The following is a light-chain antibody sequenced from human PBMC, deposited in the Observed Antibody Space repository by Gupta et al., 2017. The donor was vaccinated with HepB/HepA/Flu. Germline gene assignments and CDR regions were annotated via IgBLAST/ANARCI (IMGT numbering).Light chain of an antibody. J-gene: IGLJ2*01. Sequence: SSELTQPSSVSVSPGQAARIPCSGDVLAKKKYARWFQQKPGQAPVLVIYKDSERPSGIPERFSGSSSGTTVTLTISGAQVEDEADYYCYSATDNNLGVFGGGTKLTVL. CDR1: VLAKKKY. V-gene: IGLV3-27*01. CDR2: KDS. CDR3: YSATDNNLGV.